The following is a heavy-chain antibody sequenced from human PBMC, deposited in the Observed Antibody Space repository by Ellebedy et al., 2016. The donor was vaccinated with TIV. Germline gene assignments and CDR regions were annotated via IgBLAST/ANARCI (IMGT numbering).Heavy chain of an antibody. D-gene: IGHD4-17*01. CDR1: GFNFSSYW. V-gene: IGHV3-7*01. CDR2: IRQEGDEI. Sequence: PGGSLRLSCAASGFNFSSYWMTRVRQAPGKGLEWVAKIRQEGDEIYYVESVKGRFTISRDNAKNSLFLQMNSLRVEDTAVYYCARRASYGDYAVQVNPWFDPWGQGTLVTVSS. CDR3: ARRASYGDYAVQVNPWFDP. J-gene: IGHJ5*02.